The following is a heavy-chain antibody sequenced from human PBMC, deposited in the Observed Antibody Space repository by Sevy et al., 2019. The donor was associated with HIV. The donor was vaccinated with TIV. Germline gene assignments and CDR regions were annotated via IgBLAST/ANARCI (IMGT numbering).Heavy chain of an antibody. CDR2: IWYEGINK. Sequence: QLGGSLKLSCTASGFAFITYGMHWVRQAPGKGLEWVAIIWYEGINKDYAEPVKGRFTISRNNSKNTLYLQMNSLRVDDTAVYYCARERRSSGIDYWGQGTLVTVSS. J-gene: IGHJ4*01. CDR3: ARERRSSGIDY. D-gene: IGHD3-10*01. CDR1: GFAFITYG. V-gene: IGHV3-33*01.